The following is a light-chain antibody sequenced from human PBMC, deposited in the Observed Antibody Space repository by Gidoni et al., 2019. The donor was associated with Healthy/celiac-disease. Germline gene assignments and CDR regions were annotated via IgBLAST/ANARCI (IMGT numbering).Light chain of an antibody. CDR3: QQSYSTHVP. CDR1: PSISSY. J-gene: IGKJ2*01. Sequence: DIQMTQYPSSLSASVGDRVTITCRASPSISSYLNWYQQNPGKAPKLLIYAASSLQSGVPSRFSGSGPGTAFTLPISSLQPEDFATYSCQQSYSTHVPLGQGTKLGSN. V-gene: IGKV1-39*01. CDR2: AAS.